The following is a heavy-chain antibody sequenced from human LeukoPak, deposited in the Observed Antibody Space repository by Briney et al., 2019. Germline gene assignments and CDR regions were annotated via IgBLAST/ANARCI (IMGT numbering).Heavy chain of an antibody. V-gene: IGHV4-59*12. J-gene: IGHJ5*02. CDR1: GGSISSYY. CDR3: ARSQARLGWFDP. D-gene: IGHD6-19*01. CDR2: IYYSGST. Sequence: SETLFLTCTVSGGSISSYYWSWIRQPPGKGLEWIGYIYYSGSTNYNPSLKSRVTILVDTSKNQFSLKLTSVTAADTAVYYCARSQARLGWFDPWGQGALVTVSS.